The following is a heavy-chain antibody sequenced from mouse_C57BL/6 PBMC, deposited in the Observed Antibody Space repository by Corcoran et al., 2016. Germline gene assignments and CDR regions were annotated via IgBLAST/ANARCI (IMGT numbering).Heavy chain of an antibody. V-gene: IGHV1-81*01. Sequence: QVQLQQSGAELARPGASVKLSCKASGYTFTSYGISWVKQRTGQGLEWIGEIYPRSGNTYYNEKFKGKATLTADKSSSTAYMELRSLTSADSAVYFCARRFITTVVATRYFDVWGTGTTVTVSS. J-gene: IGHJ1*03. D-gene: IGHD1-1*01. CDR1: GYTFTSYG. CDR3: ARRFITTVVATRYFDV. CDR2: IYPRSGNT.